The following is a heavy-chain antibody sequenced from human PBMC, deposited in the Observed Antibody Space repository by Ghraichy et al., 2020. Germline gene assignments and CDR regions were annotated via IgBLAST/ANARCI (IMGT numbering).Heavy chain of an antibody. CDR3: ANPGYNWNDRSTPPRDLYYYYGMDV. Sequence: SVKVSCKASGGTFSSYAISWVRQAPGQGLEWMGGIIPIFGTANYAQKFQGRVTITADESTSTAYMELSSLRSEDTAVYYCANPGYNWNDRSTPPRDLYYYYGMDVWGQGTTVTVSS. D-gene: IGHD1-20*01. CDR1: GGTFSSYA. V-gene: IGHV1-69*13. CDR2: IIPIFGTA. J-gene: IGHJ6*02.